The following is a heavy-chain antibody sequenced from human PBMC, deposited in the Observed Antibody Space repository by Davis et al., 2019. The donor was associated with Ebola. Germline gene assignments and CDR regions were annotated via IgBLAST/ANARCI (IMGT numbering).Heavy chain of an antibody. V-gene: IGHV3-30*14. CDR2: ISYDGSNK. J-gene: IGHJ4*02. D-gene: IGHD3-3*01. CDR1: GFTFSSYA. CDR3: ARGATIFGVALADY. Sequence: GGSLRLSCAASGFTFSSYAMHWVRQAPGKGLEWVAVISYDGSNKYYADSVKGRFTISRDNSKNTLYLQMNSLRAEDTAVYYCARGATIFGVALADYWGQGTLVTVSS.